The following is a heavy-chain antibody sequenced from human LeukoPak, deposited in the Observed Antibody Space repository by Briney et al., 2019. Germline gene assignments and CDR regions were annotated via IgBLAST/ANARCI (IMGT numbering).Heavy chain of an antibody. Sequence: ASVKVSCKASGYTFTSYGISWVRQAPGQGLEWMGWISAYNGNTKYSQNFQGRVTITRDTSASTAYMELSSLRSEDTAVYYCARDGIYGDCDIWGQGTMVTVSS. CDR2: ISAYNGNT. D-gene: IGHD4-17*01. V-gene: IGHV1-18*01. J-gene: IGHJ3*02. CDR3: ARDGIYGDCDI. CDR1: GYTFTSYG.